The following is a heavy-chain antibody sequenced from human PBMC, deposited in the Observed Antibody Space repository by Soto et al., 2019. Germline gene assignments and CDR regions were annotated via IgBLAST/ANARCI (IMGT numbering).Heavy chain of an antibody. CDR2: ISGSGGST. CDR1: GFTFSSYA. CDR3: AKAFGYSSSYNWFDP. J-gene: IGHJ5*02. D-gene: IGHD6-13*01. Sequence: EVQLLESGGGLVQPGGSLRLSCAASGFTFSSYAMSWVRQAPGKGLEWVSAISGSGGSTYYADSVKGRFTISRDNSKNTLHLQMNSLRAEDTAVYYCAKAFGYSSSYNWFDPWGQGTLVTVSS. V-gene: IGHV3-23*01.